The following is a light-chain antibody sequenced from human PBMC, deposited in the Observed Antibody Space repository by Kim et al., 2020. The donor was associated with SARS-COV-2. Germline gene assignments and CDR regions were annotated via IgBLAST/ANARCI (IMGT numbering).Light chain of an antibody. CDR1: SSDVGGDKD. J-gene: IGLJ3*02. V-gene: IGLV2-14*03. CDR3: SSYTSSATWV. Sequence: GQSITSAGSGTSSDVGGDKDVSWYQKHPGKAPKFIIYDVSKRPSGVSNRFSGSKSGNTASLTISGLQAEDEADYYCSSYTSSATWVFGGGTQLTVL. CDR2: DVS.